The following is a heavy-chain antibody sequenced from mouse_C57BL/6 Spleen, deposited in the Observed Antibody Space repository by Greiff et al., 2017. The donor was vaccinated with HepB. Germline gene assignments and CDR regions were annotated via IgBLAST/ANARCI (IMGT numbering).Heavy chain of an antibody. Sequence: VQLQQPGAELVKPGASVKLSCKASGYTFTSYWMHWVKQRPGQGLEWIGMIHPNSGSTNYNEKFKSKATLTVDKSSSTAYMQLSSLTSEDSAVYYCASNYYGSSYVLWYFDVWGTGTTVTVSS. J-gene: IGHJ1*03. V-gene: IGHV1-64*01. CDR1: GYTFTSYW. D-gene: IGHD1-1*01. CDR2: IHPNSGST. CDR3: ASNYYGSSYVLWYFDV.